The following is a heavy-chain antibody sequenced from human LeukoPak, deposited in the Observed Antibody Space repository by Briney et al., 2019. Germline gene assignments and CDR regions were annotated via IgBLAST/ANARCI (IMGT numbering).Heavy chain of an antibody. Sequence: SETLSLTCAVYGGSFSGYYWSWIRQPPGKGLEWIGEINHSGSTNYNPSLKSRVTISVDTSKNQFSLKLSSVTAADTAVYYCARVWYDILTGYSGYYFDYWGQGTLVTVSS. D-gene: IGHD3-9*01. CDR3: ARVWYDILTGYSGYYFDY. CDR1: GGSFSGYY. V-gene: IGHV4-34*01. J-gene: IGHJ4*02. CDR2: INHSGST.